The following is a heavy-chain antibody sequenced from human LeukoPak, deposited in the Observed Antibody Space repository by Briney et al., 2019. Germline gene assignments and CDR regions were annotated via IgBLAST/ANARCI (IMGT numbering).Heavy chain of an antibody. CDR2: IYNSGST. Sequence: SQTLSLTCTVSAGSLSSYYTSWVRHPPEKGLEWIGSIYNSGSTKYNPSLKSRVTISVDTSKNQFSLKLSSVTAADTAVYYCARRDGYNSYYFDYWGQGTLVTVSS. CDR3: ARRDGYNSYYFDY. CDR1: AGSLSSYY. D-gene: IGHD5-24*01. J-gene: IGHJ4*02. V-gene: IGHV4-59*08.